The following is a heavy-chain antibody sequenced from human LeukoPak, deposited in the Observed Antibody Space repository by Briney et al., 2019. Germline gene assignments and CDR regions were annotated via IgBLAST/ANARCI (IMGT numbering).Heavy chain of an antibody. D-gene: IGHD3-10*01. CDR3: ATAPFITMVRGVTYFDY. Sequence: ASVKVSCKFSGYTLTELSMHWVRQAPGKGLEWMGGFDPEDGETIYAQKFQGRVTMTEDTSTDTAYMELSSLRSEDTAVYYCATAPFITMVRGVTYFDYWGQGTLVTVSS. J-gene: IGHJ4*02. V-gene: IGHV1-24*01. CDR2: FDPEDGET. CDR1: GYTLTELS.